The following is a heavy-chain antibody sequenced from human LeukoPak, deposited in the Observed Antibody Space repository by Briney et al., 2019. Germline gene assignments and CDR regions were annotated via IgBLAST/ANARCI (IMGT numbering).Heavy chain of an antibody. CDR2: ISGSGGNT. CDR3: AKAAFSRTSYFDY. J-gene: IGHJ4*02. D-gene: IGHD3-3*02. CDR1: GFTFSTYT. Sequence: GGSLRLSCAASGFTFSTYTMSWVRRAPGKGLEWVSAISGSGGNTYYADSVKGRFTTSRDNSKNTLYLQMDSLRADDTAVYYCAKAAFSRTSYFDYWGQGTLVTASS. V-gene: IGHV3-23*01.